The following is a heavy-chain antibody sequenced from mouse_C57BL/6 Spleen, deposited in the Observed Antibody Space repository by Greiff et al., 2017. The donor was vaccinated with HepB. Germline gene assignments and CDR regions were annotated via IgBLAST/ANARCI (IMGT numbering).Heavy chain of an antibody. CDR3: ARGSNFWYFDV. CDR1: GYTFTSYW. V-gene: IGHV1-61*01. CDR2: IYPSDSET. Sequence: QVQLQQPGAELVRPGSSVKLSCKASGYTFTSYWMDWVKQRPGQGLEWIGNIYPSDSETHYNQKFKDKATLTVDKSSSTAYMQLSSLTSEDSAVYDCARGSNFWYFDVWGTGTTVTVSS. D-gene: IGHD2-5*01. J-gene: IGHJ1*03.